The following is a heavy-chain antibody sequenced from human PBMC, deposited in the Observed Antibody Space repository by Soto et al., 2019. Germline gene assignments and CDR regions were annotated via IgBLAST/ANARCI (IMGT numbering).Heavy chain of an antibody. CDR2: IYHSGST. V-gene: IGHV4-38-2*02. CDR3: ARTTSGRKFDY. D-gene: IGHD6-19*01. Sequence: SETLSLTCTVSSSPVNSRYYWGWIRQTPGKGLEWVASIYHSGSTHYNPSLKSRATISVDTSNNQFSLRLSSVTAADTAIYYCARTTSGRKFDYWGQGTQVTVSS. J-gene: IGHJ4*02. CDR1: SSPVNSRYY.